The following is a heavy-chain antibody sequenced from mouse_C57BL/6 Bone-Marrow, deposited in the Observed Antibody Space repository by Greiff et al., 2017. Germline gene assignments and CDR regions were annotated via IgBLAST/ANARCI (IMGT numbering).Heavy chain of an antibody. CDR1: GFSLSTSGMG. CDR2: IYWDDDK. CDR3: ARRNYYGSSRGYWYFDV. V-gene: IGHV8-12*01. D-gene: IGHD1-1*01. Sequence: QVTLKESGPGILQSSQTLRLTCSFSGFSLSTSGMGVSWIRQPSGKGLEWLAHIYWDDDKRHNPSLKSRLTISKDTSRNQVFLKITSVHTADTATYYCARRNYYGSSRGYWYFDVWGTGTTVTVSS. J-gene: IGHJ1*03.